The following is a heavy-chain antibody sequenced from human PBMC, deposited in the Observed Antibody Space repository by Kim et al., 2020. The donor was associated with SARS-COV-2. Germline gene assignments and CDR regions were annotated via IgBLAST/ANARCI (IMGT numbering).Heavy chain of an antibody. D-gene: IGHD6-13*01. CDR1: GGSISDYY. CDR2: IHYSGST. J-gene: IGHJ4*02. CDR3: ARLGWQQVPNF. V-gene: IGHV4-59*08. Sequence: SETLSLTCTVSGGSISDYYWSWIRQPPGKGLEFIGHIHYSGSTKYNPSLKSRVTISVDMSKKQFSLNLRSVTAADTAVYYCARLGWQQVPNFWGQGTLVTVSS.